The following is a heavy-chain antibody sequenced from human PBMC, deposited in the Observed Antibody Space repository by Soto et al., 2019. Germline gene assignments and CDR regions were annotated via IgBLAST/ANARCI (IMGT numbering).Heavy chain of an antibody. D-gene: IGHD6-13*01. V-gene: IGHV3-30*18. CDR1: GFTFSSYG. CDR3: AKVIAAAGTIYYYGMDV. CDR2: ISYDGSNK. Sequence: QVQLVESGGGVVQPGRSLRLSCAASGFTFSSYGMHWVRQAPGKGLEWVAVISYDGSNKYYADSVKGRFTISRDNSKNTLYPKMNSMRAEDTAVYYCAKVIAAAGTIYYYGMDVWGQGTTVTVSS. J-gene: IGHJ6*02.